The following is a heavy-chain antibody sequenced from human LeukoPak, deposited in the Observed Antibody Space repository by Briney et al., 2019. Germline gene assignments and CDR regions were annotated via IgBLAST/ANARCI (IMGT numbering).Heavy chain of an antibody. CDR2: VSYSGSK. CDR1: GFTFSSYG. J-gene: IGHJ4*02. CDR3: AREKSGTYHFDF. D-gene: IGHD1-26*01. V-gene: IGHV4-59*01. Sequence: GSLRLSCAASGFTFSSYGMHWVRQPPGKGLEWIGYVSYSGSKSYSPSLKSRVTISVDTSKNYFSLKMTSVTAADTAVYYCAREKSGTYHFDFWGQGTLVTVSS.